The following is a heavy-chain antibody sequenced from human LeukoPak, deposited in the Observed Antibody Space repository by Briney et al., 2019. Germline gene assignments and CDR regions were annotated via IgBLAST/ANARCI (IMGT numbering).Heavy chain of an antibody. J-gene: IGHJ6*03. CDR1: GFTVSSNY. D-gene: IGHD6-13*01. Sequence: GGSLRLSCAASGFTVSSNYMSWVRQAPGKGLEWVSVIYSGGSTYYADSVKGRFTISRDNSKNTLYLQMNSLRAEDTAVYYCARSLAAADPYYYYYMDVWGKGTTVTVSS. V-gene: IGHV3-53*01. CDR3: ARSLAAADPYYYYYMDV. CDR2: IYSGGST.